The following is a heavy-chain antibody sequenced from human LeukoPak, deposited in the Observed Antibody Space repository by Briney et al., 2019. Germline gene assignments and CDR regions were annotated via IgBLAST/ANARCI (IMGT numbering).Heavy chain of an antibody. CDR1: GGSISSGSYY. CDR3: ARDIVVVVAAQYYYYYYMDV. Sequence: SQTLSLTCTVSGGSISSGSYYWSWIRQPAGKGLEWIGRIYTSGSTNYNPSLKSRVTISVDTSKNQFSLKRSSVTAADTAVYYCARDIVVVVAAQYYYYYYMDVWGKGTTVTVSS. D-gene: IGHD2-15*01. V-gene: IGHV4-61*02. CDR2: IYTSGST. J-gene: IGHJ6*03.